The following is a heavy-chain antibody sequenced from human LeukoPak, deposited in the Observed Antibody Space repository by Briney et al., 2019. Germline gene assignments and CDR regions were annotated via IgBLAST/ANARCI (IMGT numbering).Heavy chain of an antibody. CDR3: ARFGSVVVPTQGWFDL. D-gene: IGHD2-2*01. Sequence: ASVKVSCKASGYTFTSYGISWVRQAPGQGLEWMGWISAYNGNTNYAQKLQGRVTMTTDTSTRTAYMELRSLRSDDTAVYYCARFGSVVVPTQGWFDLWGQGTLVTVSS. CDR1: GYTFTSYG. J-gene: IGHJ5*02. CDR2: ISAYNGNT. V-gene: IGHV1-18*04.